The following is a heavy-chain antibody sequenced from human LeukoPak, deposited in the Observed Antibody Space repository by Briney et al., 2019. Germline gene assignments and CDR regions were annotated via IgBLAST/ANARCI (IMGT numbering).Heavy chain of an antibody. Sequence: PGGSMRLSCAASGFTFSSYCMNWVRQAPGKGLEWVSSISSSISYIYYADSVKGRFTICRDNAKNALYLQMNSLRAEDTAVYYCARRMEAGYCSGGGCYSFDYWGQGTLVTVSS. CDR2: ISSSISYI. CDR3: ARRMEAGYCSGGGCYSFDY. D-gene: IGHD2-15*01. CDR1: GFTFSSYC. V-gene: IGHV3-21*01. J-gene: IGHJ4*02.